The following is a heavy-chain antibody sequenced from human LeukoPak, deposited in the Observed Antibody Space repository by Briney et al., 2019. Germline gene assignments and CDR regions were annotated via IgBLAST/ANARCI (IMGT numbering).Heavy chain of an antibody. CDR3: ARGYDFWSGYYSTQPDYYYYYMDV. CDR2: ISSSSSYI. J-gene: IGHJ6*03. Sequence: GGSLRLSCAASGFTFSSYSMNWVRQAPGKGLEWVSSISSSSSYIYYADSVKGRFTISRDNAKNSLYLQMNSLRAEDTAVYYCARGYDFWSGYYSTQPDYYYYYMDVWGKGTTVTVSS. CDR1: GFTFSSYS. D-gene: IGHD3-3*01. V-gene: IGHV3-21*01.